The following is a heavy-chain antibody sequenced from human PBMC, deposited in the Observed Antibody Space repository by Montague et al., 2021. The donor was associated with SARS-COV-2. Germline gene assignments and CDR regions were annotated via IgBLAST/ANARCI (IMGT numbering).Heavy chain of an antibody. V-gene: IGHV3-9*01. CDR2: ITWNSGSR. J-gene: IGHJ4*02. D-gene: IGHD3-10*01. Sequence: SLRLSCAASGFTFDDYAMHWVRQAPGKGLEWVSGITWNSGSRGYADSVQGQFTISRDNAKNSLYLQMNSLRAEDTAFYYCAKVRSGSYWGCFDYWGQGTLVTVSS. CDR3: AKVRSGSYWGCFDY. CDR1: GFTFDDYA.